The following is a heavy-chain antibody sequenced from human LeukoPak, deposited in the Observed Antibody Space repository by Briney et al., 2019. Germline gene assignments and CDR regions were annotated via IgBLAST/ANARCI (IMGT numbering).Heavy chain of an antibody. J-gene: IGHJ3*01. CDR1: GGSISSYY. CDR2: IYYSGST. CDR3: ARDLAFYYDSSGYDAFDL. D-gene: IGHD3-22*01. Sequence: PSETLSLPCTVSGGSISSYYWSWIRQPPGKGLEWIGYIYYSGSTNYNPSLKSRVTISVDTSKNQFSLKLSSVTAADTAVYYCARDLAFYYDSSGYDAFDLWGQGTMVTVSS. V-gene: IGHV4-59*01.